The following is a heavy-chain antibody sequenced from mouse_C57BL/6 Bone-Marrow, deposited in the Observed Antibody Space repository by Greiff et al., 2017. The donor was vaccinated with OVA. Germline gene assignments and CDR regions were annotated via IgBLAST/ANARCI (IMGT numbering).Heavy chain of an antibody. CDR1: GYTFTSYG. CDR3: ARHYGSSWNFDV. J-gene: IGHJ1*03. Sequence: VQLQQSGAELARPGASVKLSCKASGYTFTSYGISWVKQRTGQGLEWIGEIYPRSGNTYYNEKFKGKATLTADKSSSTAYMELRSLTSEDSAVYFCARHYGSSWNFDVWGTGTTVTVSS. V-gene: IGHV1-81*01. CDR2: IYPRSGNT. D-gene: IGHD1-1*01.